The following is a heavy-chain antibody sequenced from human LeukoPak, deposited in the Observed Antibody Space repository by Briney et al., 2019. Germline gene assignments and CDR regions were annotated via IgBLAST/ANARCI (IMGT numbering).Heavy chain of an antibody. CDR3: ARDAPEVYDSRLGFDY. J-gene: IGHJ4*02. Sequence: GGSLRLSCAASGFTFSSYWRRWVRQAPGKGREGVANIKQDGREKYYVDSVKGRFTISRDNAKNSLYLQMNSLRAEDTAVYYCARDAPEVYDSRLGFDYWGQGTLVTVSS. CDR2: IKQDGREK. V-gene: IGHV3-7*03. CDR1: GFTFSSYW. D-gene: IGHD3-22*01.